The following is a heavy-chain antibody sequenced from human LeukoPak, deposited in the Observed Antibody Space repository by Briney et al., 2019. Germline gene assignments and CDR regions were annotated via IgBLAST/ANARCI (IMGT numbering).Heavy chain of an antibody. CDR2: ISPSGSIS. CDR1: GFTFSSHG. J-gene: IGHJ4*02. Sequence: GGSLTLSCAASGFTFSSHGINWVRQAPGKGLEWVLGISPSGSISYYADSGKGRFTISRDNAKNSVYLHRTGLSAADTAVYYCATWDDLPLDHWGEGTLVTVSS. CDR3: ATWDDLPLDH. D-gene: IGHD1-1*01. V-gene: IGHV3-23*01.